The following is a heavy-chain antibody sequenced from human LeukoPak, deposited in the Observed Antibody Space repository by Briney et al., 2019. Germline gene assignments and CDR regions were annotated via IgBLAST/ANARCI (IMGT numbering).Heavy chain of an antibody. CDR1: GFTFDDYA. Sequence: PGRSLRLSCAASGFTFDDYAMHWVRQAPGRGLEWVSGISWNSGSIGYADSVKGRFTISRDNAQNSLYLQMNSLRAEDTALYYCAKTLAGGFDYWGQGTLVTVSS. J-gene: IGHJ4*02. V-gene: IGHV3-9*01. CDR3: AKTLAGGFDY. CDR2: ISWNSGSI. D-gene: IGHD6-19*01.